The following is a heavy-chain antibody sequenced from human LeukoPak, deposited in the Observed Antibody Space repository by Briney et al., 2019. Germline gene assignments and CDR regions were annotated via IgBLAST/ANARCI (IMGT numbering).Heavy chain of an antibody. V-gene: IGHV1-2*07. CDR1: GYTFTDYY. CDR2: INPSSGAT. CDR3: ARIDFWSGYCLDY. Sequence: ASVKVSCKASGYTFTDYYMHWVRQAPGQGLVWMGWINPSSGATNYAHKFQGRVTMTRDTSITTASMELSRLRSDDTAVYYCARIDFWSGYCLDYWGQGTLVTVSS. J-gene: IGHJ4*02. D-gene: IGHD3-3*01.